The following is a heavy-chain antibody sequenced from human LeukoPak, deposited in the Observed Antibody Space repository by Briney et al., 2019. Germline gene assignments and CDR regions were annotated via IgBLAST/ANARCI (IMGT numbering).Heavy chain of an antibody. CDR2: IRYNENNK. D-gene: IGHD3-22*01. Sequence: GGSLRLSCAASGFTFSSYGMHWVRQAPGKGLDWVAFIRYNENNKYYADSVRGRFTISRDNSKNSLYLQMNSLRAEDTAVYYCASIGDYYHSSGYYYSEYFQHWGQGTLVTVSS. CDR3: ASIGDYYHSSGYYYSEYFQH. V-gene: IGHV3-30*02. J-gene: IGHJ1*01. CDR1: GFTFSSYG.